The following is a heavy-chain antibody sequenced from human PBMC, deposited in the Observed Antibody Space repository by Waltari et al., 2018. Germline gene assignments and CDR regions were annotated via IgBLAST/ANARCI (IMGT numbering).Heavy chain of an antibody. CDR3: ATDMGASLGTAAVDV. CDR2: ISYNGAT. D-gene: IGHD1-1*01. J-gene: IGHJ3*01. V-gene: IGHV4-39*02. Sequence: LFRQPPVQVLEWIGSISYNGATYSIASLIDRVTISSDPSNNQVALKWGSVTAADTAFYYCATDMGASLGTAAVDVWGQGTMVTVSS.